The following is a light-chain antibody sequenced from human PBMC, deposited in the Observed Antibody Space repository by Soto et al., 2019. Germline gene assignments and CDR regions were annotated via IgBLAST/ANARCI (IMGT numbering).Light chain of an antibody. CDR2: AAS. Sequence: DIQMTQSPSSLSASVGDRATITCRASQGISNFLAWYQQKPGKVPKLLISAASTLQSGVPSRFSGSGSGTDFTLTITSLQPEDVATYYCQKYRSVITFGQGTQLEIK. CDR3: QKYRSVIT. V-gene: IGKV1-27*01. J-gene: IGKJ5*01. CDR1: QGISNF.